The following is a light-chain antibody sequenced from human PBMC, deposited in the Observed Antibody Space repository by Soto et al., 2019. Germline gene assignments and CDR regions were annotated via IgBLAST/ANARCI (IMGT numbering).Light chain of an antibody. CDR3: QQYDNSRT. Sequence: DIQMTQSPSTLSASVGDRVTITCRASHSISTSLAWYQQRPRRAPRLLIYDVSNLESGVPSRFSGSGSGTEFTLTITSLQPEDFAIYYCQQYDNSRTFGQGTKVDIK. CDR2: DVS. J-gene: IGKJ1*01. CDR1: HSISTS. V-gene: IGKV1-5*01.